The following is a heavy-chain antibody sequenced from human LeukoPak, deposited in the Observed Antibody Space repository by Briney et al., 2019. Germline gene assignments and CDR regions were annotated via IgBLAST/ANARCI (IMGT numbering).Heavy chain of an antibody. V-gene: IGHV3-7*05. D-gene: IGHD6-19*01. CDR3: AGGSGWLIDS. Sequence: QPGGSLRLSCAASGFTFSTYYMAWVRQAPGKGLEWVANIKEDGSEKIYVDSVKGRFTISRDNGGNSLYLQMYSLRVEDTAVYYCAGGSGWLIDSWGRGTLVTVSS. J-gene: IGHJ4*02. CDR2: IKEDGSEK. CDR1: GFTFSTYY.